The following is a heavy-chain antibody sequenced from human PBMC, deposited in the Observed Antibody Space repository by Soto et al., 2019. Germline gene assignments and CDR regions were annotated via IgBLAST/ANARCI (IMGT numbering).Heavy chain of an antibody. D-gene: IGHD3-10*01. V-gene: IGHV3-48*01. CDR1: GFTFSTYS. Sequence: GGSLRLSCAASGFTFSTYSMNWVRQAPGKGLEWLSYISGSTNTIYYADSVKGRFTISRDNAKNSLYLQMNSLRAEDTAVYYCVRRLLLKFFDQWGQGTLVTVSS. CDR2: ISGSTNTI. J-gene: IGHJ4*02. CDR3: VRRLLLKFFDQ.